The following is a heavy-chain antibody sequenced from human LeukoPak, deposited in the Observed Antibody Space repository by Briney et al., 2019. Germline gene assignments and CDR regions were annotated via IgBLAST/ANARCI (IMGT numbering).Heavy chain of an antibody. CDR1: GGSISSSRYY. CDR3: ARHYAGRAGNWFDP. V-gene: IGHV4-39*01. D-gene: IGHD6-13*01. Sequence: PSETLSLTCTVSGGSISSSRYYWGWIRQPPGKGLKWIGSIYYSGSTYYNPSLKSRVTISVDTSKNQFSLKLSSVTAADTAVYYCARHYAGRAGNWFDPWGQGTLVTVSS. J-gene: IGHJ5*02. CDR2: IYYSGST.